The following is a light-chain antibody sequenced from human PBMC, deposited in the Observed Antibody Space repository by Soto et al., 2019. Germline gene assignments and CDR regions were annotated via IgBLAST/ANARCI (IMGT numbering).Light chain of an antibody. CDR1: SSNIGAGYD. CDR3: QSYDSSLSGGV. CDR2: GNS. Sequence: QSVLPQPPSVSGAPGPRVTISCTGSSSNIGAGYDVHWYQQLPGTAPKLLIYGNSNRPSGVPDRFSGSKSGTSASLAITGLQAEDEADYYCQSYDSSLSGGVFGGGTKLTVL. V-gene: IGLV1-40*01. J-gene: IGLJ2*01.